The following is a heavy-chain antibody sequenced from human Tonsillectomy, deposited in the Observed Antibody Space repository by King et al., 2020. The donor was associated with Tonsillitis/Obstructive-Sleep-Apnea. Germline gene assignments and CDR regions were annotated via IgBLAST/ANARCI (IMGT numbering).Heavy chain of an antibody. CDR1: GYTFTDYF. V-gene: IGHV1-2*06. CDR3: ARVVNDAVDI. Sequence: QVQSVQSGAEVKKPGAAVKVPCKASGYTFTDYFMHWLRQAPGQGIEWLGRNNPNSGGTNYAQIHHGKSTMTRHTSISTDYMELRRLGPDDTAVYDCARVVNDAVDILGEGAMVTVSS. CDR2: NNPNSGGT. J-gene: IGHJ3*02.